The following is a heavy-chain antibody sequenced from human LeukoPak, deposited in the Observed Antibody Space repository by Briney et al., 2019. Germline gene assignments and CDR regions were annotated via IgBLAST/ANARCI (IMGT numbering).Heavy chain of an antibody. Sequence: SETLSLTCTVSGGSISSYYWSWIRQPPGKGLEWIGSIYHSGSTYYNPSLKSRVTISVDTSKNQFSLKLSSVTAADTAVYYCARDHFLDAFDIWGQGTMVTVSS. CDR3: ARDHFLDAFDI. V-gene: IGHV4-38-2*02. CDR2: IYHSGST. D-gene: IGHD3-3*02. CDR1: GGSISSYY. J-gene: IGHJ3*02.